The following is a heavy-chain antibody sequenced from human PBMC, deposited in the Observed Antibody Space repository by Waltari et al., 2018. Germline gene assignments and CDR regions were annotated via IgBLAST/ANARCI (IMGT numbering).Heavy chain of an antibody. D-gene: IGHD4-17*01. Sequence: QVQLQESGPGLVKPSATLSRTCILSSYSISAGYYWGWIRQTPGQGLEGIGSIHHSGSAYYNAPLKSRATMSIDTSKNQFSLRLRFVTAADTAVYYCAREVAYGDYLGRFDIWGQGTMVTVSS. J-gene: IGHJ3*02. CDR3: AREVAYGDYLGRFDI. CDR2: IHHSGSA. CDR1: SYSISAGYY. V-gene: IGHV4-38-2*02.